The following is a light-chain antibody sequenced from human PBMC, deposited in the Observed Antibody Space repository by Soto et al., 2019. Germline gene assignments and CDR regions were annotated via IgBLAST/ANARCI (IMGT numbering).Light chain of an antibody. Sequence: AVDRVTNNCRASHGISSYLAWYQQKPGKAPKLLIYAASTLQSGVPSRFSGSGSGTDFTLTISSLEPEDFAVYYCQQRRNWPPGITFGQGTRLEIK. CDR1: HGISSY. J-gene: IGKJ5*01. CDR2: AAS. V-gene: IGKV1-8*01. CDR3: QQRRNWPPGIT.